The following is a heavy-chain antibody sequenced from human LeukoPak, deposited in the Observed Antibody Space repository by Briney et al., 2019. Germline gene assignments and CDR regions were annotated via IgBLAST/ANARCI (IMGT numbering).Heavy chain of an antibody. CDR2: IYSGGST. Sequence: GGSLRLSCAASGFTVSSNYMSWVRQAPGKGLEWVSVIYSGGSTYYADSVKGRFTISRDISKETVYLEINSLRAEDTAVYYCAKSPSDDTIQEGYGAFDIWGQGTTVTVSS. CDR1: GFTVSSNY. V-gene: IGHV3-53*01. CDR3: AKSPSDDTIQEGYGAFDI. J-gene: IGHJ3*02. D-gene: IGHD2-15*01.